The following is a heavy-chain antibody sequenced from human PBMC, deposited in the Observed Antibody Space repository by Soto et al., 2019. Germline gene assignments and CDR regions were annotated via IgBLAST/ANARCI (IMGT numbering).Heavy chain of an antibody. D-gene: IGHD1-26*01. CDR2: IIPIFGTA. V-gene: IGHV1-69*13. CDR3: SRRSAKLSYYYYGMDV. J-gene: IGHJ6*02. Sequence: SVKVSCKASGGTFSSYAISWVRQAPGQGLEWMGGIIPIFGTANYAQKFQGRVTITADESTSTAYMELSSLRSEDTAVYYCSRRSAKLSYYYYGMDVWGQGTKVTVYS. CDR1: GGTFSSYA.